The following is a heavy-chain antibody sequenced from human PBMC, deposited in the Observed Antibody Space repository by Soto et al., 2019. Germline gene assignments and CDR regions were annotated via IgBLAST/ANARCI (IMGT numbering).Heavy chain of an antibody. CDR2: VHYSGSG. V-gene: IGHV4-31*03. Sequence: SETLSLTCTVSGSSISSGDYYWSWIRQYPGMGLEWIGYVHYSGSGHNNPSLKSRVTISADTSKNESSLKLSSVTAADTAVYYCARAKLVPAIWEWFDPWGQGTLVTVS. J-gene: IGHJ5*02. D-gene: IGHD2-2*01. CDR3: ARAKLVPAIWEWFDP. CDR1: GSSISSGDYY.